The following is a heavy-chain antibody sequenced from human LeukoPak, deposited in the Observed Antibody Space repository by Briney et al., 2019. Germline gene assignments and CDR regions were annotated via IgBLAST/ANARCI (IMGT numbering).Heavy chain of an antibody. D-gene: IGHD6-25*01. V-gene: IGHV3-33*03. CDR1: GFTFSSYG. Sequence: GGSLRLSCAASGFTFSSYGMHWVRQAPGKGLEWVAVIWYDGSNKYYADSVRGRFTISRDNSKNMLYLKMNSLKTEDTAVYYCARLYSSDLDYWGQGTLVTVSS. J-gene: IGHJ4*02. CDR3: ARLYSSDLDY. CDR2: IWYDGSNK.